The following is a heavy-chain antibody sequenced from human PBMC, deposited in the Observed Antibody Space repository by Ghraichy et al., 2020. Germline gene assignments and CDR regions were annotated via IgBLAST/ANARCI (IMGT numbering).Heavy chain of an antibody. CDR1: GFTFSSYS. CDR2: ITSSSSRK. V-gene: IGHV3-48*02. Sequence: GGSLRLSCVGSGFTFSSYSMNWVRQSPGKGLEWVSYITSSSSRKSYADSVKGRFTISRDNAQSALHLHMSSLRDEDTATYYCARASTVVRFFYFAGMDVWGQGTTVTVSS. CDR3: ARASTVVRFFYFAGMDV. J-gene: IGHJ6*02. D-gene: IGHD4-23*01.